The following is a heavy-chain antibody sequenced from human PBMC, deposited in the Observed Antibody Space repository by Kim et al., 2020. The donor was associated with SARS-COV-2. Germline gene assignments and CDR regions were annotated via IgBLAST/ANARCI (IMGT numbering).Heavy chain of an antibody. V-gene: IGHV4-34*01. Sequence: SETLSLTCAVYGGSFSGYYWSWIRQPPGKGLEWIGEINHSGSTNYNPSLKSRVTISVDTSKNQFSLKLSSVTAADTAVYYCARGAVLRYFGRYYGMDVWGQGTTVTVSS. J-gene: IGHJ6*02. CDR2: INHSGST. D-gene: IGHD3-9*01. CDR1: GGSFSGYY. CDR3: ARGAVLRYFGRYYGMDV.